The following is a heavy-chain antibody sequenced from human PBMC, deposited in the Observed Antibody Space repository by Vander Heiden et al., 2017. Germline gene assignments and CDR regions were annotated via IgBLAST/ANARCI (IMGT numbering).Heavy chain of an antibody. Sequence: EVQLVESGGGLVKPGGSLRLSCAASGFTFRSYSMNWVRQAPGKGLEWVSSISSSSSYIYYADSVKGRFTISRDNAKNSLYLQMNSLRAEDTAVYYCARDTPDYYGSGSYYYWGQGTLVTVSS. CDR2: ISSSSSYI. D-gene: IGHD3-10*01. J-gene: IGHJ4*02. CDR3: ARDTPDYYGSGSYYY. V-gene: IGHV3-21*01. CDR1: GFTFRSYS.